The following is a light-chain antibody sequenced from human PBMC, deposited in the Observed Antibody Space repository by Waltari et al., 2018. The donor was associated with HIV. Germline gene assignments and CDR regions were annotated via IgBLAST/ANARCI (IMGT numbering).Light chain of an antibody. CDR1: TTVRHN. CDR3: QQYGKSPIT. V-gene: IGKV3-20*01. Sequence: DIVLTQFPGTLSLSPGERATLSCMASTTVRHNLVWYQQKPGQAPRLLICGASSGATDIPDRFSCSGSGTDCTLTISRLEPEDSEVYFCQQYGKSPITVGQGTRLEI. CDR2: GAS. J-gene: IGKJ5*01.